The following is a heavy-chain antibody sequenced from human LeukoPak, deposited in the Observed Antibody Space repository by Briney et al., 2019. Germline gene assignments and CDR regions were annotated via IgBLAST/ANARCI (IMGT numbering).Heavy chain of an antibody. J-gene: IGHJ4*02. CDR3: ARDRPTGASRLFVVQ. D-gene: IGHD2-15*01. V-gene: IGHV3-21*01. Sequence: GGSLRLSCVASGFTFSSYSMTWVRQAPGKGLEWVSSMSSGSRYIYYADSVRGRFTISRDNAKNSLYLLMNSLRAEDTAVYYCARDRPTGASRLFVVQWGQGTLVTVSS. CDR1: GFTFSSYS. CDR2: MSSGSRYI.